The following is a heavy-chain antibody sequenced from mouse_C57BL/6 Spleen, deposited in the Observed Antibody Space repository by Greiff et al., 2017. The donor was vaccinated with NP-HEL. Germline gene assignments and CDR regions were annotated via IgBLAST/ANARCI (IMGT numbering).Heavy chain of an antibody. V-gene: IGHV5-16*01. CDR3: ARDNYYGSSYYFGY. CDR1: GFTFSDYY. J-gene: IGHJ2*01. Sequence: DVMLVESEGGLVQPGSSMKLSCTASGFTFSDYYMAWVRQVPEKGLEWVANINYDGSSTYYLDSLKSRFIISRDNAKNILYLQMSSLKSEDTATYYCARDNYYGSSYYFGYWGQGTTLTVSS. D-gene: IGHD1-1*01. CDR2: INYDGSST.